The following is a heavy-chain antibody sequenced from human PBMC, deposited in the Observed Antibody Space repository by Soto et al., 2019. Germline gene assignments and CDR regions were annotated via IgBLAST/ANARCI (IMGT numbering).Heavy chain of an antibody. J-gene: IGHJ5*02. Sequence: SETLSLTCTVSGGSVSSGSYYWSWIRQTPGKGLEWIGYIYYSGSTNYNPSLKSRVTISVDTSKNQFSLKLSSVTAADTAVYYCARGSTVYYDFWSGYRNNWFDPWGQGTLVTVSS. CDR1: GGSVSSGSYY. V-gene: IGHV4-61*01. CDR3: ARGSTVYYDFWSGYRNNWFDP. D-gene: IGHD3-3*01. CDR2: IYYSGST.